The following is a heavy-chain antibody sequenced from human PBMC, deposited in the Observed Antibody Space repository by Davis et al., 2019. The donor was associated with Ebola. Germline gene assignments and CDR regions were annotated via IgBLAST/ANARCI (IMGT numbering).Heavy chain of an antibody. J-gene: IGHJ6*02. CDR2: INHSGST. D-gene: IGHD2-15*01. CDR3: ARGAHCSGGSCSTSIYYYYGMDV. CDR1: GGSFSAYD. Sequence: MPSETLSLTCAVYGGSFSAYDWSWIRQPPGKGLEWIGEINHSGSTNYNPSLMIRVTISADTSKNQFSLKLRSLTAADTAVYYCARGAHCSGGSCSTSIYYYYGMDVWGQGTTVTVSS. V-gene: IGHV4-34*01.